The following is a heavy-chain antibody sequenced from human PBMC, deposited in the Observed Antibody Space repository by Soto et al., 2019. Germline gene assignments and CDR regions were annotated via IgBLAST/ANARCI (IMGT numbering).Heavy chain of an antibody. CDR1: GGSISSSSYY. CDR2: IYYSGST. D-gene: IGHD3-16*01. J-gene: IGHJ6*03. V-gene: IGHV4-39*01. Sequence: QLQLQESGPGLVKPSETLSLTCTVSGGSISSSSYYWGWIRQPPGKGLEWIGSIYYSGSTYYNPSLKSRVTISVDTSKNQFSLKLSSVTAADTAVYYCARREGEWRTPNYYYYYMDVWGKGTTVTVSS. CDR3: ARREGEWRTPNYYYYYMDV.